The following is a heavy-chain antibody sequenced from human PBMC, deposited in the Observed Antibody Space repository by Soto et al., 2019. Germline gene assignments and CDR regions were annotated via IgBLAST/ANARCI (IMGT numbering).Heavy chain of an antibody. D-gene: IGHD7-27*01. CDR2: ISWNSGSI. CDR3: AKFAPWGPPN. J-gene: IGHJ4*02. Sequence: FLRLSYAASGFTVSSNYMRWVPQAPGKGLEGVAGISWNSGSIGYADSVKGRFTISRDNAKNSLYLQMNSLRAEDTALYYCAKFAPWGPPNWGQGTLVTVSS. CDR1: GFTVSSNY. V-gene: IGHV3-9*01.